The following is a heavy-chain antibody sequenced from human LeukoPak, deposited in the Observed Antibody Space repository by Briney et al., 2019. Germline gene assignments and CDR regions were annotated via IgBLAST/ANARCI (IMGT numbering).Heavy chain of an antibody. CDR3: AKDYLGSSKSLDT. CDR2: ISHDGSEK. CDR1: GFTFSNYG. J-gene: IGHJ5*02. V-gene: IGHV3-30*18. D-gene: IGHD6-13*01. Sequence: GGSLRLSCAASGFTFSNYGMHWVRQAPGKGLEWVTFISHDGSEKYYRDSVKGRFTISRDNSRNTSFLQMNRLRPEDTAVYYCAKDYLGSSKSLDTWGRGTLVTVSS.